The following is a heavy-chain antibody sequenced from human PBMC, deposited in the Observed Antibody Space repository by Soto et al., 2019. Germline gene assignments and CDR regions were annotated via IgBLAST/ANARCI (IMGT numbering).Heavy chain of an antibody. CDR2: FYYTGST. CDR3: ARQVVDGTVAGTGTFDY. Sequence: PSETLSLTCTVSGGSISSSSYYWVWIRQPPGKGLEWIGSFYYTGSTYYNPSLKSRVTISVDTSENQFSLKLISVTAADTAVYYCARQVVDGTVAGTGTFDYWGQGTLVTVSS. CDR1: GGSISSSSYY. J-gene: IGHJ4*02. D-gene: IGHD6-19*01. V-gene: IGHV4-39*01.